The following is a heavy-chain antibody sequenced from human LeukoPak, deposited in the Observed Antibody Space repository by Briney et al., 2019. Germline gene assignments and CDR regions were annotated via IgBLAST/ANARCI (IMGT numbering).Heavy chain of an antibody. Sequence: GGSLRLACAASGFTFSSYWMSWVRQAPGKGLEWMANIKRDGSEKYYVDSVKGRFTISRDNAKNSLYLQMNSLRAEDTAVYYCARAPSGSWYRGPDYYYMDVWGKGTTVTVSS. CDR3: ARAPSGSWYRGPDYYYMDV. V-gene: IGHV3-7*01. CDR1: GFTFSSYW. D-gene: IGHD6-13*01. CDR2: IKRDGSEK. J-gene: IGHJ6*03.